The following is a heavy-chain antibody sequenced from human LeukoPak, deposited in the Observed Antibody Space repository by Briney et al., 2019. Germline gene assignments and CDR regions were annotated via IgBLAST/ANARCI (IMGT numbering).Heavy chain of an antibody. CDR2: TRYDGSNK. J-gene: IGHJ4*02. V-gene: IGHV3-30*02. CDR3: AKGRWLVDY. CDR1: GFSFSNYG. D-gene: IGHD6-19*01. Sequence: GGSLRLSCAASGFSFSNYGMHWIRQAPGKGLEWVGFTRYDGSNKDYADSEKGRFTSSRDNSKNTLYLQTNSLRAEDTAVYYCAKGRWLVDYWGRGTLVTVSS.